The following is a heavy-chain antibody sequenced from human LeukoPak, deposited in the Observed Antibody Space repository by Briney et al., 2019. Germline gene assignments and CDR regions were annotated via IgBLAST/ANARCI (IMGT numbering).Heavy chain of an antibody. J-gene: IGHJ4*02. Sequence: PGGSLRLSCAASGFTFSDYYMSWIRQAPGKGLEWVSYISSGGSTIYYADSAEGRFTISRDNAKNSLYLQMNSLRAEDTAVYYCAREGSRYCSGGNCPFDYWGQGTLVTVSS. CDR3: AREGSRYCSGGNCPFDY. V-gene: IGHV3-11*01. D-gene: IGHD2-15*01. CDR2: ISSGGSTI. CDR1: GFTFSDYY.